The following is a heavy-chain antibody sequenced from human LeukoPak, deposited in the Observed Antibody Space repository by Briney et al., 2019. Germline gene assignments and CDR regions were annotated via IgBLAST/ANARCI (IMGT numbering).Heavy chain of an antibody. CDR2: ISGSGDST. CDR1: GFTFSSYG. J-gene: IGHJ6*03. Sequence: PGGSLRLSCAASGFTFSSYGMSWVRQAPGKGLEWVSSISGSGDSTYYAGSVKGRFTISRDNSRNILFLQMNSLRAKDTAVYYCASESEQWLVLGYYYYMDVWGKGTTVTVSS. D-gene: IGHD6-19*01. V-gene: IGHV3-23*01. CDR3: ASESEQWLVLGYYYYMDV.